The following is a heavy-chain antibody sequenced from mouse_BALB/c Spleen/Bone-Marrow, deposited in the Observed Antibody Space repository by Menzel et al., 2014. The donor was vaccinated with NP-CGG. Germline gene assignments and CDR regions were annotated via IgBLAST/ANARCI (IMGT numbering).Heavy chain of an antibody. V-gene: IGHV3-2*02. CDR1: GYSITSDYA. D-gene: IGHD2-4*01. CDR2: INYSGST. CDR3: ARSRGLRRDWYFDV. J-gene: IGHJ1*01. Sequence: EVQLQQSGPGLVKPSQSLSLTCTVTGYSITSDYAWNWIRQFPGNKLEWLGYINYSGSTSYNPSLKNRISITRDTSKNQFFLQLNSVTTEDTATFYCARSRGLRRDWYFDVWGAGTTVTGSS.